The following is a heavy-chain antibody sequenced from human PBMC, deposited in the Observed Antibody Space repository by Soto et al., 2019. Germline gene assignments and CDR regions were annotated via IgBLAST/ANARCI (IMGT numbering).Heavy chain of an antibody. CDR3: ARDQGLRFALFGEDQFDY. CDR1: GGTFSXXA. Sequence: ASVKVSCKASGGTFSXXAISWVRQAPGQGLEWMGGIIPIFGTANYAQKFQGRVTITADKSTSTAYMELSSLRSEDTAVYYCARDQGLRFALFGEDQFDYWGQGTLVTVS. D-gene: IGHD3-10*02. V-gene: IGHV1-69*06. J-gene: IGHJ4*02. CDR2: IIPIFGTA.